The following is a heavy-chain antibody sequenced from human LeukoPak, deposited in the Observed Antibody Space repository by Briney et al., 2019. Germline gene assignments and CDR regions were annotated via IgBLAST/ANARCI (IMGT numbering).Heavy chain of an antibody. D-gene: IGHD1-1*01. CDR2: ISDTSSYT. CDR3: AKDSRLEY. J-gene: IGHJ4*02. CDR1: GFAFSDYY. Sequence: GGSLRLSCAASGFAFSDYYMSWLRQAPGKGLEWVSYISDTSSYTNYADSVKGRFTISRDNAKNSLYLHMNSLRAEDTAVYYCAKDSRLEYWGQGTLVTVSS. V-gene: IGHV3-11*05.